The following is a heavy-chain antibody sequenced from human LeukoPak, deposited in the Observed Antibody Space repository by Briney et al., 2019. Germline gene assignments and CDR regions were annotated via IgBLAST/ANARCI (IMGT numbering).Heavy chain of an antibody. V-gene: IGHV3-30*19. CDR2: ISYDGSNK. CDR1: GFTFSSYG. J-gene: IGHJ2*01. Sequence: GGSLRLSCAASGFTFSSYGMHWVRQAPGKGLEWVAVISYDGSNKYYADSVKGRFTISRDNSKNTLYLQMNSLRAEDTAVYYCARGLHYYDSSGPSGYFDLWGRGTLVTVSS. D-gene: IGHD3-22*01. CDR3: ARGLHYYDSSGPSGYFDL.